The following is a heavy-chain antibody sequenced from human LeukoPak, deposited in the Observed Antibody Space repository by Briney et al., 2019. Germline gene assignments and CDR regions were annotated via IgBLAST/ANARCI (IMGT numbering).Heavy chain of an antibody. CDR2: IYHSGST. V-gene: IGHV4-30-2*01. J-gene: IGHJ5*02. Sequence: SETLSLTCAVSGGSISSGGYSWSWIRQPPGKGLEWIGYIYHSGSTYYNPPLKSRVTISVDRSKNQFSLKLSSVTAADTAVYYCARGVAVAATWTANWFDPWGQGTLVTVSS. CDR3: ARGVAVAATWTANWFDP. D-gene: IGHD2-15*01. CDR1: GGSISSGGYS.